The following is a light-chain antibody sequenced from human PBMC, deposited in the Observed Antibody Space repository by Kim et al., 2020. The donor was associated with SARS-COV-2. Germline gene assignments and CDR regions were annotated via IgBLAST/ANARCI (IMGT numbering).Light chain of an antibody. CDR1: QSLLSSNIKKNF. CDR2: GSS. V-gene: IGKV4-1*01. J-gene: IGKJ4*01. Sequence: ATVNCKSSQSLLSSNIKKNFLGWYQHKPGQPPKLLIYGSSALETGVPARFSGSGSGTDFTLTISSLQAEDVAVYYCQQHYGAPLTFGGGTKVDIK. CDR3: QQHYGAPLT.